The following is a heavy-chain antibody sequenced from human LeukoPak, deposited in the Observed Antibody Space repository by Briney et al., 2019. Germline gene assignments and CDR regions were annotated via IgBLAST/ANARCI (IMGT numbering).Heavy chain of an antibody. CDR3: ARRSQTCSSTSCYLFDY. CDR1: GYTFTSYG. J-gene: IGHJ4*02. D-gene: IGHD2-2*01. Sequence: ASVKVFCKASGYTFTSYGISWVRPAPGQGLEWMGWISAYNGNTNYAQKLQGRVTMTTDTSTSTAYMELRSLRSDDTAVYYCARRSQTCSSTSCYLFDYWGQGTLVTASS. V-gene: IGHV1-18*01. CDR2: ISAYNGNT.